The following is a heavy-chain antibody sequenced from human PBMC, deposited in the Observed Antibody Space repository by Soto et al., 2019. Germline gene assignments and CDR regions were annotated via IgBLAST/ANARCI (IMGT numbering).Heavy chain of an antibody. Sequence: ASVKVSCKASGYTFTSYGISWVRQAPGQGLEWMGWISAYNGNTNYAQKLQGRVTMTTDTSTSTAYMELRSLRSDGTAVYYCARYRYSGYLISGWFDPWGQGTLVTVSS. D-gene: IGHD5-12*01. J-gene: IGHJ5*02. CDR1: GYTFTSYG. V-gene: IGHV1-18*01. CDR3: ARYRYSGYLISGWFDP. CDR2: ISAYNGNT.